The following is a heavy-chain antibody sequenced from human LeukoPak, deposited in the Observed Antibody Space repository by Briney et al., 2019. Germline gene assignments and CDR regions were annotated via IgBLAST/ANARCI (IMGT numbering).Heavy chain of an antibody. CDR3: ARGRYSSGWWDFDY. Sequence: PSETLSLTCVVYGGSFSGYYWSWIRQSPGKGLEWIGEINHRGSTNYNPSLKRRVTISLDTSKNQFSLKLSSVTAADTAVYYCARGRYSSGWWDFDYWGQGTLVTVSS. CDR2: INHRGST. V-gene: IGHV4-34*01. D-gene: IGHD6-19*01. CDR1: GGSFSGYY. J-gene: IGHJ4*02.